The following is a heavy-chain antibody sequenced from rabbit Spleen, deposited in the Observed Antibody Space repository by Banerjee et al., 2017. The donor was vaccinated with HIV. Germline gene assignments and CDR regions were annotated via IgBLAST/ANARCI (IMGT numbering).Heavy chain of an antibody. D-gene: IGHD4-2*01. Sequence: QSLEESGGDLVKPGASLTLTCTASGFSFSSRYYMCWVRQAPGKGLEWIACIYSGSSGDTYYASWAKGRFTISRISSTTVALEMTSLTAADTATYFCARDVAGREDFDLWGPGTLVTVS. J-gene: IGHJ4*01. V-gene: IGHV1S40*01. CDR3: ARDVAGREDFDL. CDR2: IYSGSSGDT. CDR1: GFSFSSRYY.